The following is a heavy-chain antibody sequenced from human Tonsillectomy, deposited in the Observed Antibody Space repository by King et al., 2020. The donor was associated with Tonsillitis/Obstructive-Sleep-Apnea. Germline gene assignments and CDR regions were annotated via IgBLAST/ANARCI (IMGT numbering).Heavy chain of an antibody. Sequence: QVQLVESGAEVKKPGSSVKVSCKASGGTFSSYAISWVRQAPGQGLEWMGGIIPIFGTANYAQKFQSRVTITADESTSTAYMELSSLRSEDTAVYYCARTLGYCSSTSCPPEYWGQGTLVTVSS. J-gene: IGHJ4*02. CDR2: IIPIFGTA. CDR1: GGTFSSYA. D-gene: IGHD2-2*01. CDR3: ARTLGYCSSTSCPPEY. V-gene: IGHV1-69*01.